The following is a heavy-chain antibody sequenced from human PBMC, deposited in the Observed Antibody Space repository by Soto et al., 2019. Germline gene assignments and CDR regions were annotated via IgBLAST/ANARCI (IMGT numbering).Heavy chain of an antibody. CDR2: IRNDNGNT. V-gene: IGHV1-18*04. CDR3: ATTVTTRTPGDN. Sequence: QVQLVQSGVEVKKPGASVKVACKASGYTFTTTYGISWVRQAPGQGLEWMGWIRNDNGNTKYAQNLQGRVTMTTDISTSTAYMGLRSLRSDDTAVYYCATTVTTRTPGDNWGQGTLVTVAS. D-gene: IGHD4-17*01. CDR1: GYTFTTTYG. J-gene: IGHJ4*02.